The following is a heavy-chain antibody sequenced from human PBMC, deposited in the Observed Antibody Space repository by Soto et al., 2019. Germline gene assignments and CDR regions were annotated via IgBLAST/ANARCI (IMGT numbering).Heavy chain of an antibody. CDR2: ISGSGGST. J-gene: IGHJ4*02. V-gene: IGHV3-23*01. D-gene: IGHD1-26*01. CDR1: GFTFSSYA. CDR3: ARRGSGSYSDY. Sequence: EVQLLESGGGLVQPGGSLRLSCAASGFTFSSYAMRWVRQAPVKGLEWVSAISGSGGSTYYADSVKGRFTISRDNSKNPLYLQMTSLSAEDTAVYYFARRGSGSYSDYWGQGTLVTVSS.